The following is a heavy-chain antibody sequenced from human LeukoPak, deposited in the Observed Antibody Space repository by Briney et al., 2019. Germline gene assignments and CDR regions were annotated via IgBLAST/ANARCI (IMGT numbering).Heavy chain of an antibody. J-gene: IGHJ5*02. D-gene: IGHD4-17*01. CDR3: ARVSYDYGDFNWFDP. Sequence: SETLSLTCAVSGGSFSGYYWSWSRQPPRRGVEWIGEIIHSGSTNYNTSLKSRVTISADTSKNQFSLKLSPVTAADTAVYYCARVSYDYGDFNWFDPWGQGTLVTVSS. CDR2: IIHSGST. V-gene: IGHV4-34*12. CDR1: GGSFSGYY.